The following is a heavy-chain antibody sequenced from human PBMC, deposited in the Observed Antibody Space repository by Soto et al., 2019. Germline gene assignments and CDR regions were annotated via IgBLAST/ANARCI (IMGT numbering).Heavy chain of an antibody. Sequence: EVQLVESGGGLVQPGGSLRLSCVASGFTFSDYWIHWVRQAPGKGLVWVSRIKFDGSFTSHADSVKGRFTISRDNAGNTVHLQMDSLRAEDTGVYYCARGLRNYYGVDVWGQGTTVTVSS. CDR1: GFTFSDYW. V-gene: IGHV3-74*01. D-gene: IGHD4-17*01. CDR3: ARGLRNYYGVDV. CDR2: IKFDGSFT. J-gene: IGHJ6*02.